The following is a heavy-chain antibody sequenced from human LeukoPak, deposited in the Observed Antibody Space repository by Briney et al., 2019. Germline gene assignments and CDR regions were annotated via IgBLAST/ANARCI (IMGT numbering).Heavy chain of an antibody. Sequence: GGSLRLSCAASGFTFSSYAMSWVRQAPGKGLEWVSAISGSGGSTYYADSVKGRFTISRDNSKNTLYLQMNSLRAEDTAVYYCAKLNRYYYDSSGYYEYNWFDPWGQGTLVTVSS. J-gene: IGHJ5*02. V-gene: IGHV3-23*01. CDR3: AKLNRYYYDSSGYYEYNWFDP. CDR1: GFTFSSYA. CDR2: ISGSGGST. D-gene: IGHD3-22*01.